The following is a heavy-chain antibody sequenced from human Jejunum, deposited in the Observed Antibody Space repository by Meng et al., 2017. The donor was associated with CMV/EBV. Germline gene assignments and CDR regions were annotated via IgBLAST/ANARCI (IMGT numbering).Heavy chain of an antibody. J-gene: IGHJ4*02. CDR3: ARDRGWGTGFDY. CDR1: GGPFSSVVFS. CDR2: FYYTGST. Sequence: CCFSGGPFSSVVFSWGLLRQPPGKGLEWIGSFYYTGSTYYNPSLKSRVTISRRTSDNLFSLTLNSVTVADTAVYFCARDRGWGTGFDYWGQGILVTV. D-gene: IGHD1-1*01. V-gene: IGHV4-39*07.